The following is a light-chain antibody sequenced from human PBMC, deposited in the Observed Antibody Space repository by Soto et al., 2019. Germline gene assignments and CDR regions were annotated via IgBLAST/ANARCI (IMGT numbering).Light chain of an antibody. V-gene: IGKV1-5*03. Sequence: IQMTKSPSTLSASVGDRVTITCRASQSINSWLAWYQQKPGKGPTLLIYRASRLESGVPSRFSGSGSGTEFALTISSLQPADFATYYCQQYDTYSWTFGQGTKVDIK. CDR1: QSINSW. J-gene: IGKJ1*01. CDR2: RAS. CDR3: QQYDTYSWT.